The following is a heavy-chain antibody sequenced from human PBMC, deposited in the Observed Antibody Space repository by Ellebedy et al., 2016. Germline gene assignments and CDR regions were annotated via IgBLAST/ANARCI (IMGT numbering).Heavy chain of an antibody. CDR2: IYPGDSDT. Sequence: GGSLRLSXKGSGYSFTSYWIGWVRQMPGKGLEWMGIIYPGDSDTRYSPSFQGQVTISADKSISTAYLQWSSLKASDTAMYYCARQAYRDGYNVNAFDIWGQGTMVTVSS. D-gene: IGHD5-24*01. V-gene: IGHV5-51*01. CDR3: ARQAYRDGYNVNAFDI. CDR1: GYSFTSYW. J-gene: IGHJ3*02.